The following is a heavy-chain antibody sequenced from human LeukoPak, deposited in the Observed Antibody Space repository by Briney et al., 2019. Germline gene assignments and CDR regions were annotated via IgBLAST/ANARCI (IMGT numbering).Heavy chain of an antibody. V-gene: IGHV3-30*19. Sequence: PGGSLRLSCATSGFTFSSNGLHWVRQAPGKGLEWVAVISYDGSNKYYADSVKGRFTISRDNSKNTLYLQMNSLRAEDTAVYYCASHWFDPWGQGTLVTVSS. J-gene: IGHJ5*02. CDR1: GFTFSSNG. CDR3: ASHWFDP. CDR2: ISYDGSNK.